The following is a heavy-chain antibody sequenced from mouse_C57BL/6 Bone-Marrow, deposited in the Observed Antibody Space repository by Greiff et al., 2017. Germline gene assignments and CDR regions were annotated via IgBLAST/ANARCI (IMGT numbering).Heavy chain of an antibody. CDR3: ARGVDDLSY. V-gene: IGHV1-4*01. J-gene: IGHJ3*01. Sequence: QVQLQQSGAELARPGASVKMSCKASGYTFTSYTMHWVKQRPGQGLEWIGYINPRSGYTKYNQKFKDKATLTADKSSSTAYMQLSSLTSEDSAVCDCARGVDDLSYWGQGTLVTVSA. CDR2: INPRSGYT. CDR1: GYTFTSYT. D-gene: IGHD1-1*01.